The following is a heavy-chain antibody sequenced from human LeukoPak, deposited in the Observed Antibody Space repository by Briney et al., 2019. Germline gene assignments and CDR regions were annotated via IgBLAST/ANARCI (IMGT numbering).Heavy chain of an antibody. D-gene: IGHD3-22*01. CDR3: ARDRGHHYDSSGYYRGDAFDI. CDR2: INSDGSST. Sequence: GGALRLSCAASGFTFSSYWMHWVRQAPGKGLVWVSRINSDGSSTSYAYSVKGRFNISRDNAKNTLYLQMNRMRDEDTAVYYCARDRGHHYDSSGYYRGDAFDIWGQGTMVTVSS. V-gene: IGHV3-74*01. CDR1: GFTFSSYW. J-gene: IGHJ3*02.